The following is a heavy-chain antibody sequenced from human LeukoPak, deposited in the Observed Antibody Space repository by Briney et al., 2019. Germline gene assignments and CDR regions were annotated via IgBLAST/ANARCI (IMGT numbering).Heavy chain of an antibody. CDR2: INHSRST. CDR1: GGSFSGYY. CDR3: ARGSLSRDIDY. Sequence: SETLSLTCAVYGGSFSGYYWSWIRQPPGKGLEWIGEINHSRSTNYNPSLKSRVTISVDTSKNQFSLKLSSVTAADTAVYYCARGSLSRDIDYWGQGTLVTVSS. J-gene: IGHJ4*02. V-gene: IGHV4-34*01.